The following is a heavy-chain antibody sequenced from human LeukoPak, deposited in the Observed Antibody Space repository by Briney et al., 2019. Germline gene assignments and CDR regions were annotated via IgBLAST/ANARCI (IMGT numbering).Heavy chain of an antibody. Sequence: GGSLRLSCAASGFTFDDYAMHWVRQAPGKGLEWVSGISWNSGSIGYADSVKGRFTISRDNAKNSLYLQMNSLRAEVTALYYCAKENWAGGWFDPWGQGTLVTVSS. D-gene: IGHD7-27*01. CDR2: ISWNSGSI. CDR3: AKENWAGGWFDP. J-gene: IGHJ5*02. CDR1: GFTFDDYA. V-gene: IGHV3-9*01.